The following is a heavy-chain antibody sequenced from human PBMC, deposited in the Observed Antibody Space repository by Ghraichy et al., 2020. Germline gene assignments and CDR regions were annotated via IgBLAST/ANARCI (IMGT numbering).Heavy chain of an antibody. Sequence: ESLNISCTVSGGSISSYYWSWIRQPPGKGLEWIGYIYYSGSTNYNPSLKSRVTISVDTSKNQFSLKLSSVTAADTAVYYCARANGGRGFYGMDVWGQGTTDTVSS. J-gene: IGHJ6*02. V-gene: IGHV4-59*01. CDR2: IYYSGST. CDR3: ARANGGRGFYGMDV. CDR1: GGSISSYY. D-gene: IGHD3-16*01.